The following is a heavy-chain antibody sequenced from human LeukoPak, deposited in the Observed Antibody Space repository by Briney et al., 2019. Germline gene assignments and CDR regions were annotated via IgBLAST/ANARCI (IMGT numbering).Heavy chain of an antibody. J-gene: IGHJ4*02. Sequence: GGSLRLSCAASGFTFSSYSMNWVRQAPGKGLEWVSYISSSSSTIYYADSVKGRFTISRDNAKNSLYLQMNSLRAEDTAVYYCARSSARNPIDYGGNFDYWGQGTLVTVSS. V-gene: IGHV3-48*04. CDR1: GFTFSSYS. CDR2: ISSSSSTI. D-gene: IGHD4-23*01. CDR3: ARSSARNPIDYGGNFDY.